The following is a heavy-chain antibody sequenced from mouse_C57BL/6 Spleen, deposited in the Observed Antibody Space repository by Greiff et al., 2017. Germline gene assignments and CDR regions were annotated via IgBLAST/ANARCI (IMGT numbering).Heavy chain of an antibody. J-gene: IGHJ2*01. CDR3: ARNYYGSSYAFDD. V-gene: IGHV5-17*01. CDR2: ISSGSSTI. D-gene: IGHD1-1*01. Sequence: EVQVVESGGGLVKPGGSLKLSCAASGFTFSDYGMHWVRQAPEKGLEWVAYISSGSSTIYYADKVKGRFTISRDNAKNTLFLQMTSLRSEDTAMYYCARNYYGSSYAFDDWGQGTTLTVSS. CDR1: GFTFSDYG.